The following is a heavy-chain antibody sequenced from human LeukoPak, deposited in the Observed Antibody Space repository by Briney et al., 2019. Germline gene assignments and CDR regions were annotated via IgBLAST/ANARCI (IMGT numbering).Heavy chain of an antibody. J-gene: IGHJ4*02. CDR1: GYTFTGYY. V-gene: IGHV1-2*04. Sequence: ASVKVSCKASGYTFTGYYMHWVRQAPGQGLEWMGWINPNSGGTNYAQKSQGWVTMTRDTSISTAYTELSRLRSDDTAVYYCARGSGSYFQIFDYWGQGTLVTVSS. D-gene: IGHD1-26*01. CDR2: INPNSGGT. CDR3: ARGSGSYFQIFDY.